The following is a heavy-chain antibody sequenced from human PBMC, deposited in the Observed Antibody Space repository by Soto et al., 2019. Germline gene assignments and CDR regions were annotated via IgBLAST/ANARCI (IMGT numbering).Heavy chain of an antibody. CDR2: ISAYNGDT. CDR1: GYTFTRYS. V-gene: IGHV1-18*01. D-gene: IGHD6-19*01. CDR3: ARDHAGSGWFRFDY. J-gene: IGHJ4*02. Sequence: QVQLVQSGPEVKKPGASVKVSCKTSGYTFTRYSISWVRQAPGQGLEWMGWISAYNGDTNYAQNLQGRVTMTTDASTSKAYMELRSLRSDDTAMYYCARDHAGSGWFRFDYWGQGTLVTVSS.